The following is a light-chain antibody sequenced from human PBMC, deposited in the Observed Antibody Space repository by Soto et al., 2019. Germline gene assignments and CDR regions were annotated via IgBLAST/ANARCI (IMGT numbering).Light chain of an antibody. V-gene: IGLV1-44*01. J-gene: IGLJ1*01. Sequence: QSVLTQPPSASGTPGQRVTISCSGSSSNIGSNTVNWYQQLPGTAPKLLIHANNQRPSGVPDRFSGSKSGTSASLAISWLQSEEADYYCAAWDDSLNGYVFGTGTKVTVX. CDR1: SSNIGSNT. CDR3: AAWDDSLNGYV. CDR2: ANN.